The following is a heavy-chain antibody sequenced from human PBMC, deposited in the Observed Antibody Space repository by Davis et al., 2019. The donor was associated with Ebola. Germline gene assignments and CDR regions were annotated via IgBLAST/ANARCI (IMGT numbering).Heavy chain of an antibody. J-gene: IGHJ4*02. Sequence: SETLSLTCAVYGRSFSGYYWSWIRQPPGKGLEWIGEINHSGSTNYNPSLKSRVTISVDTSKNQFSLKLSSVTAADTAVYYCARGPSIRGFDYWGQGTLVTVSS. CDR1: GRSFSGYY. CDR2: INHSGST. D-gene: IGHD6-6*01. CDR3: ARGPSIRGFDY. V-gene: IGHV4-34*01.